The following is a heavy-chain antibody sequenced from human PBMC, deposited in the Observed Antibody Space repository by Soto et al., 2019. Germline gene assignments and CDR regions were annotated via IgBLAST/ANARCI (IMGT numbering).Heavy chain of an antibody. CDR1: GGSVSSGSYY. D-gene: IGHD3-9*01. CDR2: IYYNGST. CDR3: ARVAYYDILTDAFDI. Sequence: SETLSLTCTASGGSVSSGSYYWSWIRQPPGKGLEWIGYIYYNGSTNYNPSLKSRVTISVDTSKNQFSLKLSSVTAADTAVYYCARVAYYDILTDAFDIWGQGTMVTVSS. V-gene: IGHV4-61*01. J-gene: IGHJ3*02.